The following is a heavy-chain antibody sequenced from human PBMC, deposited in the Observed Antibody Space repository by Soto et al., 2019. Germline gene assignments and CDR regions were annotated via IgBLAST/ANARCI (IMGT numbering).Heavy chain of an antibody. J-gene: IGHJ6*03. CDR3: ARDKEISTIFGVVIHYYYMDV. D-gene: IGHD3-3*01. CDR1: GFTFSSYW. Sequence: GGSLRLSCAASGFTFSSYWMSWVRQAPGKGLEWVANIKQDGSEKYYVDSVKGRFTISRDNAKNSLYLQMNSLRAEDTAVYYCARDKEISTIFGVVIHYYYMDVWGKGTTVTVSS. CDR2: IKQDGSEK. V-gene: IGHV3-7*01.